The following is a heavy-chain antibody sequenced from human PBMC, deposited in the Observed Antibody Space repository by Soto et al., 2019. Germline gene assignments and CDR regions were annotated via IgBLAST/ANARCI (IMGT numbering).Heavy chain of an antibody. J-gene: IGHJ6*02. CDR2: ISGSGGST. CDR1: GFTFSSYA. V-gene: IGHV3-23*01. CDR3: ASXQPTIFGVVTLNYYYYGMDV. Sequence: GGSLRLSCAASGFTFSSYAMSWVRQAPGKGLEWVSAISGSGGSTYYADSVKGRFTISRDNSKNTLYLQMNSLRAEDAAVYYCASXQPTIFGVVTLNYYYYGMDVWGQGTTVTVSS. D-gene: IGHD3-3*01.